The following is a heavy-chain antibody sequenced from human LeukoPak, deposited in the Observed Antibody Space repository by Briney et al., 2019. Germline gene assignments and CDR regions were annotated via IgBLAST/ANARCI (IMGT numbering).Heavy chain of an antibody. CDR1: GFTFSDYY. J-gene: IGHJ5*02. Sequence: GGSLRLSCAASGFTFSDYYMSWIRQAPGKGLEWVSYISSSGSTIYYADSVKGRFTISRDNAKNPLYLQMNSLRAEDTAVYYCARGHYDILNWFDPWGQGTLVTVSS. D-gene: IGHD3-9*01. CDR2: ISSSGSTI. CDR3: ARGHYDILNWFDP. V-gene: IGHV3-11*01.